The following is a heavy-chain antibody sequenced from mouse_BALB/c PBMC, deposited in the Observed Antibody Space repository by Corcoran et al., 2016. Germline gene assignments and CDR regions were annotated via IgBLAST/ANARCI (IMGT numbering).Heavy chain of an antibody. CDR1: DYTFSAYW. V-gene: IGHV1-9*01. CDR3: ARRAYYYRDFDY. J-gene: IGHJ2*01. Sequence: QVQLQQSGTELMKPGASVKISCKASDYTFSAYWIEWVKQRPGHGLEWIGEIFPGSGTTNYNEKFKAKATFTADSSSNTAYMQFSSLTSEDSAVYYWARRAYYYRDFDYWGQGTTLTVSS. D-gene: IGHD2-14*01. CDR2: IFPGSGTT.